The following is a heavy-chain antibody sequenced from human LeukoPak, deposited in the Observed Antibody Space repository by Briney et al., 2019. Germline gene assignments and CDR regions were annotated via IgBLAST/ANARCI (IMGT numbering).Heavy chain of an antibody. CDR2: ISDSGDST. Sequence: GGSLRLSCAASGFTFSSYAMNWVRQAPGKGLEWVSAISDSGDSTYSADSVKGRFTISRDNSKNTLYLQMSSLRADDTAVYYCVRGTGYWGQGTLVTVSS. CDR3: VRGTGY. J-gene: IGHJ4*02. V-gene: IGHV3-23*01. CDR1: GFTFSSYA.